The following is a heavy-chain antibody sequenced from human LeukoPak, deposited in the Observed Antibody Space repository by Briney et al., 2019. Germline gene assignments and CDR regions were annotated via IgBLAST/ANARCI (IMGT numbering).Heavy chain of an antibody. J-gene: IGHJ5*02. Sequence: SGPTLVNPTQTLTLTCTFSGFSLSTSGVGVGWIRQPPGKALEWLALIYWDDDKRYSPSLKSRLTITKDTSKNQVVLTMTNMDPVDTATYYRAHSQTGYSSSWYDGWFDPWGQGTLVTVSS. CDR1: GFSLSTSGVG. CDR2: IYWDDDK. CDR3: AHSQTGYSSSWYDGWFDP. V-gene: IGHV2-5*02. D-gene: IGHD6-13*01.